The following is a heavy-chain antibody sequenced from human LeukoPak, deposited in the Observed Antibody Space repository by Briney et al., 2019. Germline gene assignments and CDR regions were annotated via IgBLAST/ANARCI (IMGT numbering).Heavy chain of an antibody. CDR1: GGTFSSYA. Sequence: ASVKVSCKASGGTFSSYAISWVRQAPGQGLEWMGRIIPILGIANYAQKFQGRVTITADKPTSTAYMELSSLRSEDTAVYYCASLQTADGYNLPHFDYWGQGTLVTVSS. V-gene: IGHV1-69*04. D-gene: IGHD5-24*01. J-gene: IGHJ4*02. CDR3: ASLQTADGYNLPHFDY. CDR2: IIPILGIA.